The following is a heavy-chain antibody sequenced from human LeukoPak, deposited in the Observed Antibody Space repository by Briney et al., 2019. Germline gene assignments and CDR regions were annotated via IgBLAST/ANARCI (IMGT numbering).Heavy chain of an antibody. CDR1: GFTFSSYS. J-gene: IGHJ4*02. Sequence: PGGSLRLSCAASGFTFSSYSMNWVRQAPGKGLEWVSYISSSSSTIYYADSVKGRFTISRDNAKNSLYLQMNSLRAEDTAVYYCAKVLVPGVGVVIPPPDYWGQGTLVTVSS. CDR3: AKVLVPGVGVVIPPPDY. D-gene: IGHD3-3*01. CDR2: ISSSSSTI. V-gene: IGHV3-48*04.